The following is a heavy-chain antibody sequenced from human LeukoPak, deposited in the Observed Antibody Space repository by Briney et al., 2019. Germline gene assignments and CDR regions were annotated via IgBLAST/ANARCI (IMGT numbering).Heavy chain of an antibody. CDR1: GYTFTGYY. V-gene: IGHV1-2*02. CDR3: ARVGTDCSGGSCY. J-gene: IGHJ4*02. Sequence: GASVKVSCKASGYTFTGYYMHWVRQAPGQGLEWMGWINPNSGGTNYAQNLQGRVTMTTDTSTSTAYMELRSLTSADTAVYYCARVGTDCSGGSCYWGQGTLVTVSS. CDR2: INPNSGGT. D-gene: IGHD2-15*01.